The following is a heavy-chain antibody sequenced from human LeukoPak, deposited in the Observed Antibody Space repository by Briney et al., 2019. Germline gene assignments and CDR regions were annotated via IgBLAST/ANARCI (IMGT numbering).Heavy chain of an antibody. J-gene: IGHJ4*02. CDR3: ARRGSGYGFDY. V-gene: IGHV3-48*01. CDR1: GFTFSSYS. Sequence: GGSLRLSCAASGFTFSSYSMNWVRQAPGKGLEWVSYISSSSSTIYYADSVKGRFTISRDNAKNSLYLQMNSLRAEDTAVYYCARRGSGYGFDYWGQGTLATVSS. D-gene: IGHD5-12*01. CDR2: ISSSSSTI.